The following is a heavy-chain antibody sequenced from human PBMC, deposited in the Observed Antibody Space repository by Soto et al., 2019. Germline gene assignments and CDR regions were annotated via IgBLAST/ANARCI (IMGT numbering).Heavy chain of an antibody. CDR3: ARGHSGWYYLGDN. CDR2: ITPGNGNT. J-gene: IGHJ4*02. V-gene: IGHV1-3*01. CDR1: GYTVTDYA. D-gene: IGHD6-19*01. Sequence: QVHLVQSGAEVKKPGASVKISCRASGYTVTDYAIFWVRQAPGQSLEWMGWITPGNGNTRVSQRFQGRVTITRDTSASTAYMELGSLRSEDTVVYYCARGHSGWYYLGDNWGQGTLVTVSS.